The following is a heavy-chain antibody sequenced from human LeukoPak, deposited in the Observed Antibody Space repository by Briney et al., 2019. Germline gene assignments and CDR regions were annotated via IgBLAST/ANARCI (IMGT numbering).Heavy chain of an antibody. Sequence: PGGSLRLSCAASGFTFSNYAMHWVLQAPGKGLEWVAVISYDGRNKYYADSVKGRFTISRNNSKNTLYLQMNSLRAEDTAVYYCAKNGARNGDNWNHGNYFDYWGQGTLVTVSS. CDR1: GFTFSNYA. V-gene: IGHV3-30-3*02. CDR3: AKNGARNGDNWNHGNYFDY. J-gene: IGHJ4*02. D-gene: IGHD1-14*01. CDR2: ISYDGRNK.